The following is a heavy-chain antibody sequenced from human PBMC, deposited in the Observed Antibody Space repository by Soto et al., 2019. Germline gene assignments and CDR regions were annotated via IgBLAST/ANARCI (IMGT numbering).Heavy chain of an antibody. D-gene: IGHD1-26*01. CDR2: TILHDETP. CDR1: GFSFSTYA. J-gene: IGHJ5*02. V-gene: IGHV3-23*01. CDR3: AKELLPSSGQRFYLEA. Sequence: TGGSLRLSCAASGFSFSTYAMTWVRQAPGRGLEWVATILHDETPFYTASVKGRFTISRDNARGTLYLQLNALRVADAALYFCAKELLPSSGQRFYLEAWGQGSLVTVSS.